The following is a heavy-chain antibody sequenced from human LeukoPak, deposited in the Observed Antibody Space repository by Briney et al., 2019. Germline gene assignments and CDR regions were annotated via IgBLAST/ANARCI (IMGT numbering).Heavy chain of an antibody. CDR1: EFTFTNYW. Sequence: AGGSLRLSCAASEFTFTNYWMHWVHQAPGEGLVWVSRIDNDGSDSIYADSVKGRFTISRDNAKNTVYLQMHGLRADDTAVYYCARGGYHHGFDIWGQGTMVTASS. J-gene: IGHJ3*02. V-gene: IGHV3-74*01. CDR3: ARGGYHHGFDI. CDR2: IDNDGSDS. D-gene: IGHD1-14*01.